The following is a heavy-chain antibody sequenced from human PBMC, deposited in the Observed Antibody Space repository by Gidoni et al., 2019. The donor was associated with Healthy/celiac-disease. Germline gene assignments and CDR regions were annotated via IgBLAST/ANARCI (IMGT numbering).Heavy chain of an antibody. V-gene: IGHV2-26*01. CDR1: GFSLRNGRMG. J-gene: IGHJ3*02. Sequence: QVTLKESGPVLVQPTETLTLNCTVSGFSLRNGRMGVSWIRQPPWKALAWLAHICSNDEKTYSTSLKSRLTIAKDTSKSQVVLTMTNMDPVDTATYYCARIMEYDSSGYYYGGAFDIWGQGTMVTVSS. D-gene: IGHD3-22*01. CDR2: ICSNDEK. CDR3: ARIMEYDSSGYYYGGAFDI.